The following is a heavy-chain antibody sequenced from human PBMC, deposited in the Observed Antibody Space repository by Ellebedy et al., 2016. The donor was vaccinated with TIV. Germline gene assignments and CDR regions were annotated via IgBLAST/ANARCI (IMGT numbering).Heavy chain of an antibody. D-gene: IGHD6-6*01. CDR3: ARVLGRSSGYGMDV. V-gene: IGHV3-53*01. J-gene: IGHJ6*02. CDR1: GFTFTNAW. Sequence: GESLKISCAASGFTFTNAWVSWVREAPGKGLEWVSVTYSDGRTYFADSLKGRVSISRDNSKNTLYLEMNSLRADDTAVYYCARVLGRSSGYGMDVWGQGTTVTVSS. CDR2: TYSDGRT.